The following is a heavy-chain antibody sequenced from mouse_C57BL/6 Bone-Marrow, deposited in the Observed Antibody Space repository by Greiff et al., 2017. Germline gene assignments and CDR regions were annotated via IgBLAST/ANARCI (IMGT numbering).Heavy chain of an antibody. J-gene: IGHJ4*01. CDR2: ISDGGSYT. CDR3: ARGGLRRGYYYAMDY. Sequence: DVQLVESGGGLVKPGGSLKLSCAASGFTFSSYAMSWVRQTPEKRLEWVATISDGGSYTYYPDNVKGRFTISRDNAKNNLYLQMSHLKSEDTAMYYCARGGLRRGYYYAMDYWGQGTSVTVSS. V-gene: IGHV5-4*01. D-gene: IGHD2-4*01. CDR1: GFTFSSYA.